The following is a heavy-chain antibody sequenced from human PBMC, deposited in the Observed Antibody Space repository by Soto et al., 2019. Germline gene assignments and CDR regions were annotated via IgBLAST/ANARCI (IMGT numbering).Heavy chain of an antibody. Sequence: ASVKVSCQASGYTFTSYVISWVRQAPGQGLEWMGWISAYNGNTNYAQKLQGRVTMTTDTSTSTAYMELRSLRSDDTAVYYCARDSCSGGSCYFDYWGQGTLVTVSS. CDR1: GYTFTSYV. V-gene: IGHV1-18*01. CDR2: ISAYNGNT. J-gene: IGHJ4*02. D-gene: IGHD2-15*01. CDR3: ARDSCSGGSCYFDY.